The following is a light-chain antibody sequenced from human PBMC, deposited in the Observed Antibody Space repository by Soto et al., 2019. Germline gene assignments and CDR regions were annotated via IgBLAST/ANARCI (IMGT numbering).Light chain of an antibody. CDR3: QVWDITTDHDV. CDR1: NIGSKR. CDR2: YES. Sequence: SYELTQPPSVSVAPEKTARLTCGGDNIGSKRVHWYRQKPGQAPGLVIYYESDRPSGIPERFSGSNSGNTATLTINRVEGGDEADYYCQVWDITTDHDVFGTGTKLTVL. V-gene: IGLV3-21*04. J-gene: IGLJ1*01.